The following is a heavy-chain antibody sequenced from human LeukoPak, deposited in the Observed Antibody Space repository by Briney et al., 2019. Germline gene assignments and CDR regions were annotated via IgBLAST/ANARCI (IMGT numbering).Heavy chain of an antibody. CDR1: GFYFSSYT. D-gene: IGHD5-18*01. CDR3: AREFPEYSFGTFDS. CDR2: ISGNGGDT. V-gene: IGHV3-64*01. J-gene: IGHJ4*02. Sequence: GGSLRLSCAASGFYFSSYTMHXXXXXPGKXXXXXSAISGNGGDTYAXXVXGRXTVXRXXXTDTLYLELGSLKPEDMAVYYCAREFPEYSFGTFDSWGQGTLVSVSS.